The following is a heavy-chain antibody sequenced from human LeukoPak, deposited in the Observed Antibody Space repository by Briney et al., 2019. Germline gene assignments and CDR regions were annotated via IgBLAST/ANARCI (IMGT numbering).Heavy chain of an antibody. D-gene: IGHD3-10*01. CDR2: FDPEDGET. Sequence: GASVKVSCKVSGYTLTELSMHWVRQAPGKGLEWMGGFDPEDGETIYAQKFQGRVTMTEDTSTDTAYMELSSLRSEDTAVYYCATMVRGVIISGFDYWGQGTLVTVSS. J-gene: IGHJ4*02. V-gene: IGHV1-24*01. CDR1: GYTLTELS. CDR3: ATMVRGVIISGFDY.